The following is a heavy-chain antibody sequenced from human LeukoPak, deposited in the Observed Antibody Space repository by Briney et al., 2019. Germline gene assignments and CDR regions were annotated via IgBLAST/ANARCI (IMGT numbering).Heavy chain of an antibody. CDR1: GYTLTELS. CDR3: ATAWEPAAFVDY. V-gene: IGHV1-24*01. CDR2: FDPEDGET. D-gene: IGHD1-26*01. J-gene: IGHJ4*02. Sequence: ASVKVSCKVSGYTLTELSMHGVRQPPGKGLGGMGGFDPEDGETIYAQKFQGRVTMAEDTSTDTAYMELSSLRSEDTDVYYCATAWEPAAFVDYWGQGTLVTVSS.